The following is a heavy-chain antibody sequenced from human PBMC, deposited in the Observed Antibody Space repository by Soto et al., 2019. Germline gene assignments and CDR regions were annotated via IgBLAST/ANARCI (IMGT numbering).Heavy chain of an antibody. Sequence: ASVKVSCKASGYTFTSYGISWVRQAPGQGLEWMGWISAYNGNTNYAQKLQGRVTMTTDTSMSTAYMELRSLRSDGTAVYYCARDLCNWNYLSYFDYYYYGMDVWGQGTTVTVSS. V-gene: IGHV1-18*01. J-gene: IGHJ6*01. CDR3: ARDLCNWNYLSYFDYYYYGMDV. CDR1: GYTFTSYG. CDR2: ISAYNGNT. D-gene: IGHD1-7*01.